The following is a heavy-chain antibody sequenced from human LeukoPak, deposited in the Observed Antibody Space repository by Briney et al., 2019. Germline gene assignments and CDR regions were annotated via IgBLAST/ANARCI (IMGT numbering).Heavy chain of an antibody. J-gene: IGHJ6*02. Sequence: KTSETLSLTCTVSGGSISSYYWSWIPQPPGKGLVGIGYIYYSGSTNYNPSLKSRVTISVDTSKNQFSLKLSSVTAADTAVYYCAREPRYSYGSSYGMDVWGQGTTVTVSS. CDR2: IYYSGST. V-gene: IGHV4-59*01. CDR1: GGSISSYY. D-gene: IGHD5-18*01. CDR3: AREPRYSYGSSYGMDV.